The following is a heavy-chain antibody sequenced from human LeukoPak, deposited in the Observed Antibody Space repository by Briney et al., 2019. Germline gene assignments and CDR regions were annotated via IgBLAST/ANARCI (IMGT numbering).Heavy chain of an antibody. CDR2: IWYDGSNK. Sequence: PGRSLRLSCAASGFTFSSYGMHWVRQAPGKGLEWVAVIWYDGSNKYYADSVKGRFTISRDNSKNTLYLQMNSLRAEDTAVYYCARDSAPPGYSSGWCFDYWGQGTLVTVSS. J-gene: IGHJ4*02. CDR1: GFTFSSYG. D-gene: IGHD6-19*01. CDR3: ARDSAPPGYSSGWCFDY. V-gene: IGHV3-33*01.